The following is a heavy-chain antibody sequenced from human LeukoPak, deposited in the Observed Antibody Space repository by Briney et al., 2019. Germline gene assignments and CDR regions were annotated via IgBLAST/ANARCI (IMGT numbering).Heavy chain of an antibody. V-gene: IGHV4-31*02. CDR1: GGSISNSGGFY. D-gene: IGHD2-15*01. Sequence: SETLSLTCTVSGGSISNSGGFYWSWIRQHPGNGLEWIGFISHRGSTYYNPSLKSRVSMSVDTSRSQFSLRLSSVTDDDTAVYYCARISQSSGGFYYWGQGTLVTVSS. J-gene: IGHJ4*02. CDR3: ARISQSSGGFYY. CDR2: ISHRGST.